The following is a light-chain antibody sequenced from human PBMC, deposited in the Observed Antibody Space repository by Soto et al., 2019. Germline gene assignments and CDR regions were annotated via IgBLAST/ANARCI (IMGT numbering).Light chain of an antibody. CDR1: QGINTW. V-gene: IGKV1-5*01. CDR2: DVS. CDR3: QQYQTYSRT. J-gene: IGKJ1*01. Sequence: DIQMTQSPSTVSASVGDRITITCRASQGINTWLAWYRQRPGEAPQLLIYDVSTLAMGVPARFSGSGSWTDFTLSISRLQADDFATFYCQQYQTYSRTFGQGTKVEVK.